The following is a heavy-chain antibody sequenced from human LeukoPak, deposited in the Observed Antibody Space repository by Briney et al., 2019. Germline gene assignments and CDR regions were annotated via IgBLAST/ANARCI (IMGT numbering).Heavy chain of an antibody. CDR3: ARALRSGRYYYYYLDV. V-gene: IGHV3-30*01. J-gene: IGHJ6*03. Sequence: RPGGSLRLSCASSGFTFSSYPMHWVRQAPGKGLEWVAVIADDGNNKYYGDSVKGRFTISRDNSKNTLHLQMNSLRAEDTAVYYCARALRSGRYYYYYLDVWGKGTTVTVSS. CDR1: GFTFSSYP. D-gene: IGHD1-14*01. CDR2: IADDGNNK.